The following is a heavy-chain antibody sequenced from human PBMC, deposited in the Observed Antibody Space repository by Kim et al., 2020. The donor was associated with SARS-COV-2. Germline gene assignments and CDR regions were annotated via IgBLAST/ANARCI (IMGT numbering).Heavy chain of an antibody. V-gene: IGHV4-30-2*01. D-gene: IGHD3-10*01. CDR2: IYHSGST. CDR3: ARDGRYYGSGRSDAFDI. CDR1: GGSISSGGYS. Sequence: SETLSLTCAVSGGSISSGGYSWSWIRQPPGKGLEWIGYIYHSGSTYYNPSLKSRVTISVDRSKNQFSLKLSSVTAADTAVYYCARDGRYYGSGRSDAFDIWGQGTMVTVSS. J-gene: IGHJ3*02.